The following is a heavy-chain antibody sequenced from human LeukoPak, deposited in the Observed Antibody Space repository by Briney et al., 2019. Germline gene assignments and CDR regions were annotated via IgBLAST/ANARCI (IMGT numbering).Heavy chain of an antibody. CDR1: GYTFTNYA. D-gene: IGHD1-7*01. J-gene: IGHJ3*02. Sequence: ASVKVSCKASGYTFTNYAMHWVRQAPGQRLEWMGWINAGNGNTKYSQEFQGRVTITRDTSASTAYMELSSLRSEDMAVYYCARGLITGTKRDAFDIWGQGTMVTVSS. CDR3: ARGLITGTKRDAFDI. CDR2: INAGNGNT. V-gene: IGHV1-3*03.